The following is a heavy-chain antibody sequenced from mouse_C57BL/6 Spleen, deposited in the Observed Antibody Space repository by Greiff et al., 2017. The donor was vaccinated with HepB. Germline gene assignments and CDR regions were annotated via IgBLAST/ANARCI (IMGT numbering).Heavy chain of an antibody. J-gene: IGHJ2*01. CDR1: GYTFTSYW. CDR2: IDPSDSYT. Sequence: QVQLKQPGAELVRPGTSVKLSCKASGYTFTSYWMHWVKQRPGQGLEWIGVIDPSDSYTNYNQKFKGKATLTVDTSSSTAYMQLSSLTSEDSAVYYCARDEVYYWGQGTTLTVSS. V-gene: IGHV1-59*01. CDR3: ARDEVYY.